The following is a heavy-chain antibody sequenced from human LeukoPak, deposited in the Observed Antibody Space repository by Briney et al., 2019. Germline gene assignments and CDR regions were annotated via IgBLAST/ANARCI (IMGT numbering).Heavy chain of an antibody. J-gene: IGHJ3*02. CDR2: IGGSASNI. CDR3: VKEWSAFDI. Sequence: GGSLRLSCAASGLTVTDYYMHWIRQAPGKGLEWVSFIGGSASNIYYADSVKGRFTISRDNAKNSLYLQMNSLRAEDTAVYYCVKEWSAFDIWGQGTMVTVSS. V-gene: IGHV3-11*04. CDR1: GLTVTDYY. D-gene: IGHD2-15*01.